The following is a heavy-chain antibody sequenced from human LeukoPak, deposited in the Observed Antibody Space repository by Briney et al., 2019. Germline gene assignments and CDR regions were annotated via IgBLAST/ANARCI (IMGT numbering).Heavy chain of an antibody. V-gene: IGHV3-74*01. CDR2: MNSDGSST. CDR3: ARGGVDY. CDR1: GVTFSSYW. D-gene: IGHD3-16*01. J-gene: IGHJ4*02. Sequence: PGGSLRLSCAASGVTFSSYWMHWVRQAPGKGLVWVSRMNSDGSSTNYAYSVRGRFTITRDNDKNTPYLQMNSLRAEDTAVYYCARGGVDYWGQGTLVTVSS.